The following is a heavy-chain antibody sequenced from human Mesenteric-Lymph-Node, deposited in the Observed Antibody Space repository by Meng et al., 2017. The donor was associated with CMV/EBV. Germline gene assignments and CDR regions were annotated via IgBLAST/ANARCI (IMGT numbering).Heavy chain of an antibody. J-gene: IGHJ4*02. CDR3: ARLGGWNQLPQDN. CDR2: MYYSSSR. V-gene: IGHV4-39*02. D-gene: IGHD2-2*01. Sequence: SETLSLTCNVSSGSMNSGSYSWAWIRQPPGKGLEWIGNMYYSSSRNYNPSLKSRVTISIDASKKSFSLKLTSVTAADSAIYYCARLGGWNQLPQDNWGQGTRVTVSS. CDR1: SGSMNSGSYS.